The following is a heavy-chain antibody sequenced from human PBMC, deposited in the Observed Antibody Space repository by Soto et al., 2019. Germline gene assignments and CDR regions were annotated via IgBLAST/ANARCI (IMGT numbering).Heavy chain of an antibody. V-gene: IGHV5-10-1*01. Sequence: GESLKISCTGSGYSFTNYWISWVRQMPGKGLEWMGRIDPSDSYTNYSPSFQGHVTISADKSINTAYLQWSSLKASDTAIYYCARLGGYDSVWGQGTMVTVSS. D-gene: IGHD3-22*01. CDR1: GYSFTNYW. CDR2: IDPSDSYT. CDR3: ARLGGYDSV. J-gene: IGHJ3*01.